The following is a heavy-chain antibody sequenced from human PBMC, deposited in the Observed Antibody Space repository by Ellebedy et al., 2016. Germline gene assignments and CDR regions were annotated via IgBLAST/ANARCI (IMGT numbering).Heavy chain of an antibody. V-gene: IGHV3-15*01. CDR2: IKSKTDGGAA. CDR1: GFTFSNAC. J-gene: IGHJ4*02. CDR3: TTVYRYNYDSV. D-gene: IGHD5-18*01. Sequence: GGSLRLSCAASGFTFSNACMNWVRQAPGKGLEWVGRIKSKTDGGAADYAAPVKGRFTISRDDSKNTLYLQMNSLKTEDTAVYFCTTVYRYNYDSVWGQGTLVTVSS.